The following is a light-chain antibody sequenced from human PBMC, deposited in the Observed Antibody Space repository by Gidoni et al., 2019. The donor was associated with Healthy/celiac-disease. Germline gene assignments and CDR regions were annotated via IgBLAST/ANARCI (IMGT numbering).Light chain of an antibody. CDR3: QQYNNWPLT. Sequence: EIVMTQSPATLYVSPGERATLSCRASQSVSSNLAWYQQKPGQAPRLLIYGASTRDTGIPARFSGSGSGTEFTLTISSLQSEDFAVYYCQQYNNWPLTFGGGTKVEIK. CDR2: GAS. V-gene: IGKV3-15*01. CDR1: QSVSSN. J-gene: IGKJ4*01.